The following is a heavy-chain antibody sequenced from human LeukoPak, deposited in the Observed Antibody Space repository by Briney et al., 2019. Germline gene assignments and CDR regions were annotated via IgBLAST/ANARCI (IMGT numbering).Heavy chain of an antibody. D-gene: IGHD1-1*01. Sequence: SETLSLTCTVSGGSISTFYWTWIRQPAGKGLEWIGRINNSGSTNYNPSLRSRVSMSVDRSKNQFSVTLSSVTAADTAVYYCASSWNDFFGWFDPWGQGTLVTVSS. CDR2: INNSGST. CDR1: GGSISTFY. V-gene: IGHV4-4*07. J-gene: IGHJ5*02. CDR3: ASSWNDFFGWFDP.